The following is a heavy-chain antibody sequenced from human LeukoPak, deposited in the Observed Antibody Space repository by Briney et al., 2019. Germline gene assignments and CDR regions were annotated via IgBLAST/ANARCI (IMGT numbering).Heavy chain of an antibody. CDR3: AREGDVDTATWHWFDP. Sequence: GASVKVSCKASGYTFTSYYMHWVRQAPGQGPEWMGIINPSGGSTSYAQKFQGRVTMTRDTSTSTVYMELSSLRSEDTAVYYCAREGDVDTATWHWFDPWGQGTLVTVSS. V-gene: IGHV1-46*01. D-gene: IGHD5-18*01. CDR2: INPSGGST. J-gene: IGHJ5*02. CDR1: GYTFTSYY.